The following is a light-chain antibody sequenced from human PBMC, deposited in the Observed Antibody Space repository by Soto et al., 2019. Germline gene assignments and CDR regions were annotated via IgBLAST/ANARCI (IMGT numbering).Light chain of an antibody. V-gene: IGLV1-40*01. J-gene: IGLJ1*01. CDR3: QSYGSSLSGYV. CDR1: SSTIGAGYN. Sequence: QSVLTQPPSVSGAPGQRVTISCTGSSSTIGAGYNVHWYQQPPGIAPKLLIYGNNNRPSGVPDRFSGSKSGTSASLAITGLQADAEADYYCQSYGSSLSGYVFGTGTKVTVL. CDR2: GNN.